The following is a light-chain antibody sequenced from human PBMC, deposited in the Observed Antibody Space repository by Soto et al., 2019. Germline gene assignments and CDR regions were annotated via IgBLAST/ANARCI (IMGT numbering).Light chain of an antibody. V-gene: IGLV1-44*01. CDR3: VAWDDRLNYYV. Sequence: QPVMNQPPSASGTPGQRITSSCSGRSSNIGSNTVNWYQQLPGTAPKLLIYSNNQRPSGVPDRFSGSKSGTSASLAISGLQSEDEADYYCVAWDDRLNYYVFGTGAKVIVL. CDR2: SNN. J-gene: IGLJ1*01. CDR1: SSNIGSNT.